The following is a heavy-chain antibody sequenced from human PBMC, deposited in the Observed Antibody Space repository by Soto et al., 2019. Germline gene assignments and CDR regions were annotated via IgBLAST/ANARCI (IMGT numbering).Heavy chain of an antibody. J-gene: IGHJ4*02. Sequence: QVQLQESGPGLVKPSGTLSLTCAVAGGSVSNTNWSSWVRQPPGKGLEWIGEIYHTGSTNYNPSLYCRVTMSVDKSKNQFSLKLYSLTAADTAVYYCAKGGTVDLGYWGQGTLVTVSS. CDR1: GGSVSNTNW. V-gene: IGHV4-4*02. D-gene: IGHD3-16*01. CDR3: AKGGTVDLGY. CDR2: IYHTGST.